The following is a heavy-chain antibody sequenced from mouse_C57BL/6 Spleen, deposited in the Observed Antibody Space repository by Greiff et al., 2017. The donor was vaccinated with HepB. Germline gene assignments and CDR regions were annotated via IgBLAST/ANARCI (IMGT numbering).Heavy chain of an antibody. V-gene: IGHV5-6*01. CDR2: ISSGGSYT. CDR1: GFTFSSYG. Sequence: EVQLVESGGDLVKPGGSLKLSCAASGFTFSSYGMSWVRQTPDKRLEWVATISSGGSYTYYPDSVKGRFTISRDNAKNTLYLQMSSLKSEDTAMYYCARRSWEYFDYWGQGTTLTVSS. CDR3: ARRSWEYFDY. D-gene: IGHD4-1*01. J-gene: IGHJ2*01.